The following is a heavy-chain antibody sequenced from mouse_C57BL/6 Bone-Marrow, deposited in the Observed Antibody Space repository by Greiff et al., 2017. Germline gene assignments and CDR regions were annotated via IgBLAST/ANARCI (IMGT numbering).Heavy chain of an antibody. CDR2: INPNNGGT. CDR1: GYTFTDYY. D-gene: IGHD1-1*01. Sequence: VQLQQSGPELVKPGASVKISCKASGYTFTDYYMNWVKQSHGKSLEWIGDINPNNGGTSYNQKFKGKATLTVDKSSSTAYMELRSLTSEDSAVYYCARDGSSSGWYFDVWGTGTTVTVSS. CDR3: ARDGSSSGWYFDV. V-gene: IGHV1-26*01. J-gene: IGHJ1*03.